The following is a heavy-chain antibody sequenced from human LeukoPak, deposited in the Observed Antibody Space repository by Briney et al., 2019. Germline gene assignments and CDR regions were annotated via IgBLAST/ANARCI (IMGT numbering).Heavy chain of an antibody. J-gene: IGHJ4*02. Sequence: SGPTLVKPTQTLTLTCTFSGFSLSTSGVGVGWIRQPPGKALEWLALIYWNDDKRYSPSLKSRLTITKDTSKNQVVLTMTNMDPVDTATYYCAQRPAPSGIAAAGSPFDYWGQGTLVTVSS. V-gene: IGHV2-5*01. CDR3: AQRPAPSGIAAAGSPFDY. CDR1: GFSLSTSGVG. CDR2: IYWNDDK. D-gene: IGHD6-13*01.